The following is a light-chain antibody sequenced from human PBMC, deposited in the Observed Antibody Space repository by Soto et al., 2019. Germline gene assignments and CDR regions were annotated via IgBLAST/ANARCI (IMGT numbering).Light chain of an antibody. V-gene: IGLV1-47*02. Sequence: QSVLTQPPSASGTPGQKVFISCSGSSSNIGGTNYAYWYQQLPGAAPKLLMHSNNLRPSGVPERISGSKFGTAASLAISGLRSEDEAVYYCASSDDRLGAVIFGGGTKLTVL. J-gene: IGLJ2*01. CDR1: SSNIGGTNY. CDR3: ASSDDRLGAVI. CDR2: SNN.